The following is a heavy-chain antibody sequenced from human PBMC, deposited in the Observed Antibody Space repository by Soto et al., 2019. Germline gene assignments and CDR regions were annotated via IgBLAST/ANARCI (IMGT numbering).Heavy chain of an antibody. J-gene: IGHJ4*02. CDR3: ARARVGSSSAIPFDY. CDR2: IYNSGST. CDR1: GGTISSYY. V-gene: IGHV4-59*01. Sequence: SETLSLTCTVSGGTISSYYWSWIRQPPGKGLEWIGYIYNSGSTNYNPSLKSRVTISVDTSKNQFSLKLSSVTAADTAVYYCARARVGSSSAIPFDYWGQGTLVTVS. D-gene: IGHD6-6*01.